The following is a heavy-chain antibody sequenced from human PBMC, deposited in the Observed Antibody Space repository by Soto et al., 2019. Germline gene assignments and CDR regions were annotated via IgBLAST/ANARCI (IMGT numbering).Heavy chain of an antibody. J-gene: IGHJ4*02. Sequence: QVQLQESGPGLVKPSQTLSLTCTVSGGSISSGGYYWSWIRQHPGKGLEWLGYIYYSGSTYYNPSLKSRVTISVDTSKNQFSLKLSSVTAADTAVYYCARDTPYYYDSSGYYYSFDYWGQGTLVTVSS. CDR1: GGSISSGGYY. V-gene: IGHV4-31*03. D-gene: IGHD3-22*01. CDR3: ARDTPYYYDSSGYYYSFDY. CDR2: IYYSGST.